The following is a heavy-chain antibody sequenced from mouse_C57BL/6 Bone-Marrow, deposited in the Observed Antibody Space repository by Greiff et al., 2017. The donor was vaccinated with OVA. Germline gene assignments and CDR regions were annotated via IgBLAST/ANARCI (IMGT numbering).Heavy chain of an antibody. Sequence: EVQVVESGGGLVKPGGSLKLSCAASGFTFSSYTMSWVRQTPEKRLEWVATISGGGGNTYYPDSVKGRFTISRDNAKNTLYLQMSSLRSEDTALYYCARQGYYCGSSYYAMDYWGQGTSVTVSS. CDR2: ISGGGGNT. CDR1: GFTFSSYT. CDR3: ARQGYYCGSSYYAMDY. D-gene: IGHD1-1*01. J-gene: IGHJ4*01. V-gene: IGHV5-9*01.